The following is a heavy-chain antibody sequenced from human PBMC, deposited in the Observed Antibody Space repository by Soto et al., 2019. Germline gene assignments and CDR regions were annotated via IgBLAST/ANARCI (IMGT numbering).Heavy chain of an antibody. CDR1: GFTFSSFA. D-gene: IGHD1-7*01. V-gene: IGHV3-23*01. CDR3: AKSLSGTNYAMDV. Sequence: GGSLRLSCAASGFTFSSFAMSWVRQAPGKGLGWVSTISGSGGTTYYADSVKGRFTISKDNSKKTLSLQMNGLRAEDTAVYYRAKSLSGTNYAMDVWGQGTTVTVSS. CDR2: ISGSGGTT. J-gene: IGHJ6*02.